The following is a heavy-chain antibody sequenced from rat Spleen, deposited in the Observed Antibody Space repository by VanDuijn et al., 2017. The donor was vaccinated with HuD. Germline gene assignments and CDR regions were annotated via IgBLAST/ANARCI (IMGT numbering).Heavy chain of an antibody. CDR2: IWGNGNT. CDR3: TTVGY. V-gene: IGHV2-13*01. Sequence: VQLVESDGGLVQPGRSQKLSCAASGFTFSDYYMAWVRQPPGKGLEWMGGIWGNGNTDYNSALKSRLSISRDTSKSQVFLKMNSLQAEDTAIYFCTTVGYWGQGVMVTVSS. J-gene: IGHJ2*01. CDR1: GFTFSDYY. D-gene: IGHD1-1*01.